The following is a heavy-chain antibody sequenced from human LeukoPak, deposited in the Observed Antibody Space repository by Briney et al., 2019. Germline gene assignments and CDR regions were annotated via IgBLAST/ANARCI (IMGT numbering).Heavy chain of an antibody. Sequence: GGSLRLSCAASGFTFDDYAMHWVRQAPGKGLEWVSGISWSSGSIGYADSVKGRFTISRDNAKNSLYLQMNSLRAEDMALYYCAKGKGIAVAGGDFDYWGQGTLVTVSS. J-gene: IGHJ4*02. V-gene: IGHV3-9*03. CDR3: AKGKGIAVAGGDFDY. CDR1: GFTFDDYA. D-gene: IGHD6-19*01. CDR2: ISWSSGSI.